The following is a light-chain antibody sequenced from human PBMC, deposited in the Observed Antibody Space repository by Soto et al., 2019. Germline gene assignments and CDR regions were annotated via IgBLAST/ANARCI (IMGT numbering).Light chain of an antibody. CDR1: QSVSSK. CDR3: QQYNNWFSIT. J-gene: IGKJ5*01. CDR2: DTY. Sequence: EIVMTQSPATLSVSPGERATLSCRASQSVSSKLAWYQQKPGQAPRLVIYDTYTRATGIPARFSGSGSGTEFTLTISSLQSEDVVVYYCQQYNNWFSITFGQGTRLEIK. V-gene: IGKV3-15*01.